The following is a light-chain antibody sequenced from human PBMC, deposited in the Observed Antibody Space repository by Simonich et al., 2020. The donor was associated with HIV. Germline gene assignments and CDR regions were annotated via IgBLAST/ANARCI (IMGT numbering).Light chain of an antibody. Sequence: EIVMTKSPDSLAVSLGERATVNCRSSRSVLYSSKNKNYLAWYQQKPGQPPKLLIYWASTRESGVPDRFSASGSGTDFTLTISSLQAEDVAIYYCQQYYSTPPTFGQGTKVEIK. V-gene: IGKV4-1*01. CDR2: WAS. CDR1: RSVLYSSKNKNY. CDR3: QQYYSTPPT. J-gene: IGKJ1*01.